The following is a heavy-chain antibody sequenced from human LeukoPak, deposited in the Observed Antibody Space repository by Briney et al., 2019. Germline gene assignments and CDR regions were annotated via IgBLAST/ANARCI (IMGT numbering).Heavy chain of an antibody. V-gene: IGHV3-30-3*01. CDR1: GFTFSSYA. D-gene: IGHD6-19*01. J-gene: IGHJ4*02. CDR2: ISYDGSNK. CDR3: ARDRGVTEQWLVLLGY. Sequence: GGSLRLSCAASGFTFSSYAMHWVRQAPGKGLEWVAVISYDGSNKYYADSVKGRFTISRDNSKNTLYLQMNSLRAEDTAVYYCARDRGVTEQWLVLLGYWGQGTLVTVSS.